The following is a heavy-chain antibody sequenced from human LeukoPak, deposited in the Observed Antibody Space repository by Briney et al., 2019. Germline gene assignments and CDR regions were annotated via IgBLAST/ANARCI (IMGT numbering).Heavy chain of an antibody. CDR1: GYTFTSYG. CDR3: ARDYDSSGRPDY. D-gene: IGHD3-22*01. Sequence: ALVKVSCKASGYTFTSYGINWVRQAPGQGLEWMGWISVYNGNTNYAQKLQGRVTMTTDTSTSTAYMELRSLRSDDTAVYYCARDYDSSGRPDYWGQGTLVTVSS. V-gene: IGHV1-18*01. CDR2: ISVYNGNT. J-gene: IGHJ4*02.